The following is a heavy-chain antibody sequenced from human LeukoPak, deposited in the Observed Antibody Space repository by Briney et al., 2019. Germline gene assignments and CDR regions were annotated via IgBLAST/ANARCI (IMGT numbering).Heavy chain of an antibody. CDR1: GFTFDDYA. V-gene: IGHV3-9*03. J-gene: IGHJ5*02. CDR2: ISWNSGSI. Sequence: PRGSLRLSCAASGFTFDDYAMHWVRQAPGKGLEWVSGISWNSGSIGYADSVKGRFTISRDNAKNSLYLQMNSLRAEDMALYYCAKDSRSSSWHNPTFDPWGQGTLVTVSS. D-gene: IGHD6-13*01. CDR3: AKDSRSSSWHNPTFDP.